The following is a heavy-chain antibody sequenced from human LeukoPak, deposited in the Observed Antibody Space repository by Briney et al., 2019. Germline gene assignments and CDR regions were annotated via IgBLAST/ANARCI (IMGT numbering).Heavy chain of an antibody. CDR1: GGSFSGYY. D-gene: IGHD3-9*01. CDR2: INHSGST. CDR3: ARGPPTNYDILTGYQFDY. V-gene: IGHV4-34*01. J-gene: IGHJ4*02. Sequence: SETLSLTCAVYGGSFSGYYWSWIRQPPGKGLEWIGEINHSGSTNYNPSLKSRVIISVDTSKNQFSLKLSSVTAADTAVYYCARGPPTNYDILTGYQFDYWGQGTLVTVSS.